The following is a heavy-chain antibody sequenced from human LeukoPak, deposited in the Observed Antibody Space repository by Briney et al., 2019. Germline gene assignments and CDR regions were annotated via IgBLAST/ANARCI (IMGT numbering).Heavy chain of an antibody. CDR3: ASKVRVATYLDAFDI. Sequence: SETLSLTCAVSGGSISSSNWWSWVRQPPGKGLEWIGEIYHSGSTNYNPSLKSRVTISVDKSKNQFSLKLSSVTAADTAVYYCASKVRVATYLDAFDIWGQGTMVTVSS. D-gene: IGHD5-12*01. J-gene: IGHJ3*02. V-gene: IGHV4-4*02. CDR2: IYHSGST. CDR1: GGSISSSNW.